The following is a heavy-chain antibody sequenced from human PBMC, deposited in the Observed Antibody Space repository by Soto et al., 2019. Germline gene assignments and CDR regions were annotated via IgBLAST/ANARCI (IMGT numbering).Heavy chain of an antibody. CDR2: ISGSGGST. J-gene: IGHJ4*02. V-gene: IGHV3-23*01. CDR1: GFTFSSYA. D-gene: IGHD6-13*01. Sequence: GGSLRLSCVASGFTFSSYAMSWVRQAPGKGLEWVSAISGSGGSTYYADSVKGRFTISRDNSKNTLYLQMNSLRAEDTAVYYCAKEVAYSSSWDTIDEWGQGSLVTVSS. CDR3: AKEVAYSSSWDTIDE.